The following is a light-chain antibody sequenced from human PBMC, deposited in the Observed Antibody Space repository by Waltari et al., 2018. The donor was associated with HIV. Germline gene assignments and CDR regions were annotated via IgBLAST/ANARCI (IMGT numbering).Light chain of an antibody. V-gene: IGKV3-15*01. J-gene: IGKJ1*01. Sequence: IVLTQSPATLSVSPGERATLSCRASQSVSSNLAWYQQKPGQAPRLLLYGASTRATGIPARFSGSGSGTEFTLTISSLQSEDFAVYCCQQYNNWLWTFGQGTKVEIK. CDR3: QQYNNWLWT. CDR1: QSVSSN. CDR2: GAS.